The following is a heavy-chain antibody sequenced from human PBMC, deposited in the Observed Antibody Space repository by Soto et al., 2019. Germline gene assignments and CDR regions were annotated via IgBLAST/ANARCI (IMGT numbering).Heavy chain of an antibody. CDR3: XXXXXXXXXXXXXXXXDX. CDR1: GYTFTSYG. V-gene: IGHV1-18*04. Sequence: QVQLVQSGGEVRKPGASVKVSCKASGYTFTSYGVSWXXXXXXXXXXXXXXVRAYTGYTNYAQKFQGRVTITTDTSTSTAYMXVXSLVXXXTAXXXXXXXXXXXXXXXXXXXXDXXXQGTLVTVSS. J-gene: IGHJ4*02. CDR2: VRAYTGYT.